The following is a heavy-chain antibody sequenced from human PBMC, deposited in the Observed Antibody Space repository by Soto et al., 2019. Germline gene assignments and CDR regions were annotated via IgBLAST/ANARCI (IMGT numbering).Heavy chain of an antibody. CDR1: GYTFSSYA. CDR3: ARGGEPIDY. J-gene: IGHJ4*02. V-gene: IGHV1-3*05. CDR2: INAGNGNR. D-gene: IGHD2-21*01. Sequence: QVQLVQSGAEEKKPGASVKVSCKASGYTFSSYAMHLVRQAPGQRLEWMGWINAGNGNRKYSQKFQGRVTITRDTSASTAYMALSSLRAEDTAVYYCARGGEPIDYWGQGTLVTVSS.